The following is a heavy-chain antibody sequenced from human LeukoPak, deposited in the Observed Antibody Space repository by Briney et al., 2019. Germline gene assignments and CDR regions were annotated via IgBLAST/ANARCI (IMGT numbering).Heavy chain of an antibody. CDR1: GGSISSYY. D-gene: IGHD6-19*01. V-gene: IGHV4-4*07. CDR2: IYTSGST. J-gene: IGHJ3*02. Sequence: KPSETLSLTCTVSGGSISSYYWRWIRQPAGKGLESIGRIYTSGSTNYNPSLKSRVTMSVDTSKNQFSLKLSSVTAADTAVYYCARRLPVAGTDDAFDIWGQGTMVTVSS. CDR3: ARRLPVAGTDDAFDI.